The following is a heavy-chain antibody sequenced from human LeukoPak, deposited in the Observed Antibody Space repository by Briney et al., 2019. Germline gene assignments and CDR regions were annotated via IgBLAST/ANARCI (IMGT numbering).Heavy chain of an antibody. CDR3: AKDISSGWRGGMDV. Sequence: GGSLRLSCAVSGVTVSSNHMSWVRQAPGKGLEWVSDISSSRSYTNYADSVKGRFTISRDNSKNSLYLQMNSLRTEDTALYYCAKDISSGWRGGMDVWGQGTTVTVSS. CDR1: GVTVSSNH. CDR2: ISSSRSYT. D-gene: IGHD6-19*01. V-gene: IGHV3-11*05. J-gene: IGHJ6*02.